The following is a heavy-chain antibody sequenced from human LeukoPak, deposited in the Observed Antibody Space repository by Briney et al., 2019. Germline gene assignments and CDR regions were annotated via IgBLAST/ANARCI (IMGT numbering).Heavy chain of an antibody. Sequence: ASVKVSCKASGYTFTAYYMYWVRQAPGQGLECMGRINPNSGGTNYAQKFQGRVTMTRDTSISTAYMELSSLRSEDTAVYYCARPRLLYSSGWYGWFDPWGQGTLVTVSS. V-gene: IGHV1-2*06. CDR2: INPNSGGT. CDR1: GYTFTAYY. J-gene: IGHJ5*02. D-gene: IGHD6-19*01. CDR3: ARPRLLYSSGWYGWFDP.